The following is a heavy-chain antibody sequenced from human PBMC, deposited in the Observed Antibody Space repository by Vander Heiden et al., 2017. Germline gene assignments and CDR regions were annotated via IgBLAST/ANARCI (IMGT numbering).Heavy chain of an antibody. Sequence: QVQLVQSGAEVKKPGASVKVSCKASGYTFTGYYMHWVRQAPGQGLEWMGWINPQSGSTNYAQKFQGRVTMTRDTSISTAYMELSRLRSDDTAVYYCARDVAWELDFDYWGQGTLVTVSS. D-gene: IGHD1-26*01. CDR1: GYTFTGYY. J-gene: IGHJ4*02. CDR3: ARDVAWELDFDY. CDR2: INPQSGST. V-gene: IGHV1-2*02.